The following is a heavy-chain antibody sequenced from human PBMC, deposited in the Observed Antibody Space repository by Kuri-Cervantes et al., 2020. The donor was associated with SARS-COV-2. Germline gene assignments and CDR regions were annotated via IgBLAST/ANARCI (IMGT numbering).Heavy chain of an antibody. CDR1: GFTFGDYA. CDR2: IRSKAYAGTT. Sequence: GGSLRLSCTASGFTFGDYAMSWVRQAPGKGLEWVGFIRSKAYAGTTEYPASVKGRFTISRDDSKSISYLQMNSLKTEDTAVHYCTKDDFWSGYSDYWGQEPWSPSPQ. D-gene: IGHD3-3*01. CDR3: TKDDFWSGYSDY. J-gene: IGHJ4*01. V-gene: IGHV3-49*04.